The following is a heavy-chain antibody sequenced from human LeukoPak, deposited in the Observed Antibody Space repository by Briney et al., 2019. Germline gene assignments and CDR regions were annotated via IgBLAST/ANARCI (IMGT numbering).Heavy chain of an antibody. CDR2: IYSGGST. J-gene: IGHJ4*02. CDR1: GFTVSSNY. Sequence: GGSLRLSCAASGFTVSSNYMSWVRQAPGKGLEWVSVIYSGGSTYYADSVKGRFTISRDNSKNTLYLQMNSLRAEDTAVYYCARENYYGSGSYFADYWGQGTLVTVSS. D-gene: IGHD3-10*01. V-gene: IGHV3-53*01. CDR3: ARENYYGSGSYFADY.